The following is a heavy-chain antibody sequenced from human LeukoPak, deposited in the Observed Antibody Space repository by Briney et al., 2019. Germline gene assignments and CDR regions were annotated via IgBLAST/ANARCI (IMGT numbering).Heavy chain of an antibody. CDR2: TNTDGSTT. Sequence: GGSLTLSCAASGFTFSSYWMVWVRQAPGKGMVWVSATNTDGSTTTYAESVKGRFTIARDNARNTVYLQMNSLRVEDTAGYYCYGANVQHWGPGTLVAVHS. J-gene: IGHJ1*01. CDR3: YGANVQH. V-gene: IGHV3-74*01. D-gene: IGHD4-17*01. CDR1: GFTFSSYW.